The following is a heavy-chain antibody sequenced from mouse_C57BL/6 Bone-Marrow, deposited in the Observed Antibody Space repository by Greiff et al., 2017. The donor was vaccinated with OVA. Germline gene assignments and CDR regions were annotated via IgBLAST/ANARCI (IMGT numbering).Heavy chain of an antibody. J-gene: IGHJ4*01. D-gene: IGHD3-1*01. CDR1: CYTFTSYW. V-gene: IGHV1-64*01. CDR3: ASFFKARATRGMYYAKDY. CDR2: IHPNSGST. Sequence: VQLQQPGAELVKPGASVKLSCKASCYTFTSYWMHWVKQRPGQGLEWIGMIHPNSGSTNYNEKFKSKASLTVDISSSTAYMQLSSLTSEDATVYYCASFFKARATRGMYYAKDYCGQGAAVTVAS.